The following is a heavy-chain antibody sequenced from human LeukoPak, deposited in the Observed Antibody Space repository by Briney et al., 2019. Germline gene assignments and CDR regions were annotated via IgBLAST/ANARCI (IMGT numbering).Heavy chain of an antibody. CDR2: ISPAGGTT. Sequence: PGGSLRLSCAVSGFTFSSEAMGWVRQLPGGGLEWVSTISPAGGTTYYAESMKGRFTISRDNSKSTLYLQMNSLRAEDTAVYYCARNGFLCSGGSCYSEHYYYYGMDVWGQGTTVTVSS. CDR3: ARNGFLCSGGSCYSEHYYYYGMDV. D-gene: IGHD2-15*01. J-gene: IGHJ6*02. V-gene: IGHV3-23*01. CDR1: GFTFSSEA.